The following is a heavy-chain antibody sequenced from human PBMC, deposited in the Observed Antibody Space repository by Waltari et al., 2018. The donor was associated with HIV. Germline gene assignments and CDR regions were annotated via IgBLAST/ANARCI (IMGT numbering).Heavy chain of an antibody. CDR1: GYTFTSLG. CDR2: ISAYNGNT. Sequence: QVQLVQSGAEVKTPGASVKVSCKASGYTFTSLGISWVRQAPGQGLEWMGWISAYNGNTDYAQKLQGRVTMTTDTSTSTAYMELRSLKSDDTAVYHCARVAYSTSTNWFDPWGQGTLVTVSS. V-gene: IGHV1-18*01. D-gene: IGHD6-6*01. J-gene: IGHJ5*02. CDR3: ARVAYSTSTNWFDP.